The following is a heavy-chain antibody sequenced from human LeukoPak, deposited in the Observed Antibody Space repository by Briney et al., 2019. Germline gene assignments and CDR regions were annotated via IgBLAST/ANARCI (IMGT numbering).Heavy chain of an antibody. V-gene: IGHV4-59*01. CDR3: ARDRGYDYVWGSYRYDY. J-gene: IGHJ4*02. CDR2: IYYSGST. CDR1: GGSISSYY. D-gene: IGHD3-16*02. Sequence: SESLSLTCTVSGGSISSYYWSWIRQPPGKGLEWIGYIYYSGSTNYNPSLKSRVTISVDTSKNQFSLKLSSVTAADTAVYYCARDRGYDYVWGSYRYDYWGQGTLVTVSS.